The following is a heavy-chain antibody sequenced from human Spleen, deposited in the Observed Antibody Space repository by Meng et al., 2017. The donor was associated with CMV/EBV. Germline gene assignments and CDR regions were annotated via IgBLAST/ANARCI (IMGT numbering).Heavy chain of an antibody. J-gene: IGHJ4*02. CDR1: GYTFTSYG. D-gene: IGHD5-12*01. CDR2: ISAYNGDI. CDR3: AREGMATGATSSVDY. Sequence: VKVSCKASGYTFTSYGISWVRQAPGQGLEWMGWISAYNGDIRYAQNHQGRVTLTTDTSTSTCYMGLRSLRADDTAVYYCAREGMATGATSSVDYWGQGTLVTVSS. V-gene: IGHV1-18*01.